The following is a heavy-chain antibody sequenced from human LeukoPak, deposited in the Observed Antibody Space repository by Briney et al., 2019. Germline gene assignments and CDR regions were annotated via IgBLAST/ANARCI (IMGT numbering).Heavy chain of an antibody. D-gene: IGHD3-22*01. J-gene: IGHJ1*01. V-gene: IGHV4-34*01. Sequence: PSETLSLTCAVYGGSFGGYYWSWIRQPPGKGLEWIGEINHSGSTNYNPSLKRRVTISVDTSKNQFSLKLSSVTAADTAVYYCARSGAGSVEYYYDSSGDSAEYFQHWGQGTLVTVSS. CDR1: GGSFGGYY. CDR2: INHSGST. CDR3: ARSGAGSVEYYYDSSGDSAEYFQH.